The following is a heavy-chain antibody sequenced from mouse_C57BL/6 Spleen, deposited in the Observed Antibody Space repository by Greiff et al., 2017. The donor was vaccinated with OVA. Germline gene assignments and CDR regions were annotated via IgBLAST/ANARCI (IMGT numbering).Heavy chain of an antibody. D-gene: IGHD4-1*01. CDR1: GYTFTSYW. Sequence: QVHVKQPGAELVMPGASVKLSCKASGYTFTSYWMHWVKQRPGQGLEWIGEIDPSDSYTNYNQKFKGKSTLTVDKSSSTAYMQLSSLTSEDSAVYYCARSGGHYAMDYWGQGTSVTVSS. CDR3: ARSGGHYAMDY. V-gene: IGHV1-69*01. J-gene: IGHJ4*01. CDR2: IDPSDSYT.